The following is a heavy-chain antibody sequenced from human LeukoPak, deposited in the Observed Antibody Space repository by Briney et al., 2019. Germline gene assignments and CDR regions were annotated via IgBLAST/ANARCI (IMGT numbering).Heavy chain of an antibody. J-gene: IGHJ3*01. D-gene: IGHD3-3*01. V-gene: IGHV4-59*01. CDR1: VGPISCYH. CDR2: FYYSGST. Sequence: PSETLSLTCSVSVGPISCYHWSWIRQPPGKGLEGVGYFYYSGSTNYNPSLKSRVTISVDTSKNQFTLKLSSVTAADAAVYYCARGPIYLGSYSFDFWGQGTMVTVSS. CDR3: ARGPIYLGSYSFDF.